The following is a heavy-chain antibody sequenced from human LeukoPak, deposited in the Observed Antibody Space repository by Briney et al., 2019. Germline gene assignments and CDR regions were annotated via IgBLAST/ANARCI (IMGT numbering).Heavy chain of an antibody. CDR3: ARDGDRYGSGSYDF. V-gene: IGHV1-2*02. CDR1: GYIFTGYY. D-gene: IGHD6-19*01. CDR2: INPNSGGT. J-gene: IGHJ4*02. Sequence: GASVKVSCKPSGYIFTGYYLHWVRQAPGQGLEWMGWINPNSGGTDYAQKFQGRVTMTRDTSVNTAYLEVTRLQSDDTAFYYCARDGDRYGSGSYDFWGQGTLVTVSS.